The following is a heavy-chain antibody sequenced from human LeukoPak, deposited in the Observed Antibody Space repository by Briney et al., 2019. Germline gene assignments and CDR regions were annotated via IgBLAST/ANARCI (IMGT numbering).Heavy chain of an antibody. Sequence: ASVKVSCKASGYTFTGYYMHWVRQAPGQGLEGMGWINPNSGGTNYAQKFQGRVTMTRDTSISTAYMELSRLRSDDTAVYYCARGPRITIFGVVTPTQNWFDPWGQGTLVTVSS. CDR1: GYTFTGYY. J-gene: IGHJ5*02. CDR2: INPNSGGT. D-gene: IGHD3-3*01. V-gene: IGHV1-2*02. CDR3: ARGPRITIFGVVTPTQNWFDP.